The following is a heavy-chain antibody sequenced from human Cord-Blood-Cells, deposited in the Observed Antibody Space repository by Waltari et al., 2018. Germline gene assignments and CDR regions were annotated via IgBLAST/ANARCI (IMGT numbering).Heavy chain of an antibody. CDR2: IYHSGST. V-gene: IGHV4-4*02. CDR3: ARDGGYCSGGSCYFDY. D-gene: IGHD2-15*01. CDR1: GGPTSSSTS. Sequence: QVQLQESGPGLVKPLGTLSLTCAVSGGPTSSSTSWRSVRQHPGKGLEWIGEIYHSGSTNYNPSLKSRVTISVDKSKNQFSLKLSSVTAADTAVYYCARDGGYCSGGSCYFDYWGQGTLVTVSS. J-gene: IGHJ4*02.